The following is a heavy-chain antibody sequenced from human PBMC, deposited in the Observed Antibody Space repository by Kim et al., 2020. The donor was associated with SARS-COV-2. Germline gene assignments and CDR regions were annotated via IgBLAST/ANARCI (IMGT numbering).Heavy chain of an antibody. CDR1: GFTFSSYG. D-gene: IGHD2-2*02. J-gene: IGHJ6*02. V-gene: IGHV3-33*01. CDR2: IWYDGSNK. CDR3: ARELPVVPAAIRFYYGMDV. Sequence: GGSLRLSCAASGFTFSSYGMHWVRQAPGKGLEWVAVIWYDGSNKYYADSVKGRFTISRDNSKNTLYLQMNSLRAEDTAVYYCARELPVVPAAIRFYYGMDVGGQGTTVTVSS.